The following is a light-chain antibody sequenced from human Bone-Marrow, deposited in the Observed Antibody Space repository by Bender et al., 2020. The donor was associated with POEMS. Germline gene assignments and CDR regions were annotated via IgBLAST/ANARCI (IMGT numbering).Light chain of an antibody. J-gene: IGLJ2*01. CDR1: TIDVGGYNF. CDR3: CSYAGSGTLV. CDR2: EVS. V-gene: IGLV2-11*01. Sequence: QSALTQPRSVSGSPGQSVTISCTGSTIDVGGYNFVSWYQHHPGKAPKLIIYEVSERPSGVSNRFSGSKSGNTASLTISGLQAEDEADYFCCSYAGSGTLVFGGGTKVTVL.